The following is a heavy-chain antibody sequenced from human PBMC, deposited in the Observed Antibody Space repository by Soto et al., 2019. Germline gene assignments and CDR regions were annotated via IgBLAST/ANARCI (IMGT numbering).Heavy chain of an antibody. CDR2: IYYSGST. CDR3: ARELELPNHYYMDV. V-gene: IGHV4-31*03. D-gene: IGHD1-7*01. J-gene: IGHJ6*03. CDR1: GGSISSGGYY. Sequence: SETRSLTCTVSGGSISSGGYYWSWIRQHPGKGLEWIGYIYYSGSTYYNPSLKSRVTISVDTSKNQFSLKLSSVTAADTAVYYCARELELPNHYYMDVWGKGTTVTVSS.